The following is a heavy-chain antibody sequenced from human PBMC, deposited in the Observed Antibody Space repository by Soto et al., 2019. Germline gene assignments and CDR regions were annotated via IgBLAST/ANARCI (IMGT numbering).Heavy chain of an antibody. J-gene: IGHJ5*02. D-gene: IGHD3-3*01. Sequence: PSQTLSLTCAISGDSVSSNSAAWNWIRQSPSRGLEWLGRTYYRSKWYNDYAVSVKSRITINPDTSKNQFSLQLNSVTPEDTAVYYFAREGIYDLWSGYYHRYWFDPWGQGTLVTVSS. CDR2: TYYRSKWYN. V-gene: IGHV6-1*01. CDR3: AREGIYDLWSGYYHRYWFDP. CDR1: GDSVSSNSAA.